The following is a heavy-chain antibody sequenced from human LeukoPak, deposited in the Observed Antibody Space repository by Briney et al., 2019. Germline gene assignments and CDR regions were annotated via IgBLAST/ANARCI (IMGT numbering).Heavy chain of an antibody. Sequence: GGSLRLSCVASGFTFSDSWMIWVRQAPGKGLEWVGHIKSKGDGGTTDYGAPVEGRFTISRDDAENTVYLQMNSLRTEDTAIYFCTTGSLDWGQGTLVTVSS. CDR3: TTGSLD. J-gene: IGHJ4*02. CDR1: GFTFSDSW. V-gene: IGHV3-15*01. CDR2: IKSKGDGGTT.